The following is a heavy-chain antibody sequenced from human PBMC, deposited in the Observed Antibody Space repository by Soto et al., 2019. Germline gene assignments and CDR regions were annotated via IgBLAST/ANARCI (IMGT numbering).Heavy chain of an antibody. CDR1: GFTVSNNY. CDR2: IYSGGST. V-gene: IGHV3-53*01. Sequence: VGSLRLSCAASGFTVSNNYMSWVRQAPGKGLEWVSLIYSGGSTFYADSVKGRFTISRDNSKDTLFLQMNSLRAEDTAVYFCATYTSLDYWGQGTLVTVSS. CDR3: ATYTSLDY. D-gene: IGHD2-2*02. J-gene: IGHJ4*02.